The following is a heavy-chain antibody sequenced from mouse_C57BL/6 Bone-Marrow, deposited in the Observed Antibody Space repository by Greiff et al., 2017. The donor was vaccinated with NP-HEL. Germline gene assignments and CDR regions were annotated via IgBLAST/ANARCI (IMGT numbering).Heavy chain of an antibody. D-gene: IGHD1-1*01. CDR2: IWSGGST. Sequence: QVHVKQSGPGLVQPSQSLSITCTVSGFSLTSYGVHWVRQSPGKGLEWLGVIWSGGSTDYNAAFISRLSISKDNSKSQVFFKMNSLQADDTAIYYCARNMNYGSSCYFDYWGQGTTLTVSS. CDR1: GFSLTSYG. V-gene: IGHV2-2*01. J-gene: IGHJ2*01. CDR3: ARNMNYGSSCYFDY.